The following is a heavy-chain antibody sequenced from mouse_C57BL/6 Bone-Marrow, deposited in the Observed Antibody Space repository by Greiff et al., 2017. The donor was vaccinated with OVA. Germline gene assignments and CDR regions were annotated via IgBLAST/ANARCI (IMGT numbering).Heavy chain of an antibody. J-gene: IGHJ4*01. CDR2: IYPGDGDT. CDR1: GYAFSSYW. CDR3: AHYYYGSSYDAMDY. V-gene: IGHV1-80*01. D-gene: IGHD1-1*01. Sequence: VQLKESGAELVKPGASVKISCKASGYAFSSYWMNWVKQRPGKGLEWIGQIYPGDGDTNYNGKFKGKATLTADKSSSTAYMQLSSLTSEDSAVYFCAHYYYGSSYDAMDYWGQGTSVTVSS.